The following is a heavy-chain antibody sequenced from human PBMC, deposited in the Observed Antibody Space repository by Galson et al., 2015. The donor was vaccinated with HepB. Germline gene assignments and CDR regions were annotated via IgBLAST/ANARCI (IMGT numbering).Heavy chain of an antibody. J-gene: IGHJ6*02. CDR3: TRLDSMVRGLDYSMDV. Sequence: QSGAEVKKPGESPRISCTGSGYTITNYYISWVRQMPGKGLEWMGRIDPSDSYTNYSPSFQGHVTISADKSIFTTYLQWSSLKASDTAMYYCTRLDSMVRGLDYSMDVWGQGTTVTVSS. V-gene: IGHV5-10-1*01. D-gene: IGHD3-10*01. CDR2: IDPSDSYT. CDR1: GYTITNYY.